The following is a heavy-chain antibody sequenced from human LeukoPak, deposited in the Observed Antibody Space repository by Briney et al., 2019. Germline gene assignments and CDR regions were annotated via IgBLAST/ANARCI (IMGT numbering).Heavy chain of an antibody. D-gene: IGHD6-6*01. CDR3: ARAVEYSSSASYYYAMDV. V-gene: IGHV1-18*01. J-gene: IGHJ6*02. CDR1: GYTFTSYG. Sequence: ASVKVSCKTSGYTFTSYGISWGRQAPGQGPEWMGWISAYNVNTKSAQKRQGRDTLTPDTHPRTAYMEMRSVRSDDTAVYYCARAVEYSSSASYYYAMDVWGQGTTVTVSS. CDR2: ISAYNVNT.